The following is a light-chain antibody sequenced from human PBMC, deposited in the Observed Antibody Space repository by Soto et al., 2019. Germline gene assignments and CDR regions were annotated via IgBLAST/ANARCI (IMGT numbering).Light chain of an antibody. Sequence: QPALTQPPSASGSPGQSVAISCTGTTSDIGGYDYVSWYQQHPGKAPKLMIYEVNKRPSGVPDRFSGSKSGNTASLTVSGLQAEDEADYYCSSHGGNSPYVFGTGTKLTVL. J-gene: IGLJ1*01. CDR1: TSDIGGYDY. CDR2: EVN. V-gene: IGLV2-8*01. CDR3: SSHGGNSPYV.